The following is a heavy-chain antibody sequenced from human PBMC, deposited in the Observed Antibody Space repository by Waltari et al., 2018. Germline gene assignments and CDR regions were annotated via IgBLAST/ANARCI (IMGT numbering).Heavy chain of an antibody. D-gene: IGHD2-8*02. CDR3: ARAGRTGTFDY. Sequence: SYSMNWVRQAPGKGLEWVSSISSSSSYIYYADSVKGRFTISRDNAKNSLYLQMNSLRAEDTAVYYCARAGRTGTFDYWGQGTLVTVSS. V-gene: IGHV3-21*01. J-gene: IGHJ4*02. CDR2: ISSSSSYI. CDR1: SYS.